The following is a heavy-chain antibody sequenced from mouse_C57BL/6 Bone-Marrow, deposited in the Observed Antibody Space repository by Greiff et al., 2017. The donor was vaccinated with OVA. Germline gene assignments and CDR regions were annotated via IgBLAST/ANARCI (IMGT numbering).Heavy chain of an antibody. CDR3: AREGYYYGSPHFDY. V-gene: IGHV1-64*01. D-gene: IGHD1-1*01. Sequence: QVQLQQAGAELVKPGASVKLSCKASGYTFTSYWMHWVKQRPGQGLEWIGMIHPNSGSTNYNEKFKSKATLTVDKSSSTAYMQLSSLTSEDSAVYYCAREGYYYGSPHFDYWGQGTTLTVSS. CDR1: GYTFTSYW. CDR2: IHPNSGST. J-gene: IGHJ2*01.